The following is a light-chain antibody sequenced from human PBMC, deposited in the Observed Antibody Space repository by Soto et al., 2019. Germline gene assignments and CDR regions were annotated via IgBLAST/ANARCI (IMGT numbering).Light chain of an antibody. CDR1: SSDVGGYNY. Sequence: QSALTQPASVSGSPGQSITISCTGTSSDVGGYNYVSWYQQHPGKAPKLMIYEVSNRPSGVSNRFSGSKSGSTASLTISGLQAEDEADYYCSSYTSSSLYVFGTGTKVTVL. V-gene: IGLV2-14*01. CDR3: SSYTSSSLYV. J-gene: IGLJ1*01. CDR2: EVS.